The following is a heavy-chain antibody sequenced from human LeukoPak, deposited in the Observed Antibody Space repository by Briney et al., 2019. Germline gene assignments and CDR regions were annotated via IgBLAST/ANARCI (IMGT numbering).Heavy chain of an antibody. V-gene: IGHV1-69*05. CDR1: GGTFSSYA. D-gene: IGHD2-2*02. J-gene: IGHJ4*02. CDR2: IIPIFGTA. Sequence: SVKVSCKAPGGTFSSYAISWVRQAPGQGLEWMGGIIPIFGTANYAQKFQGRVTITTDESTSTAYMELSSLRSEDTAVYYCARDSGHCSSTSCYILTGTWGQGTLVTVSS. CDR3: ARDSGHCSSTSCYILTGT.